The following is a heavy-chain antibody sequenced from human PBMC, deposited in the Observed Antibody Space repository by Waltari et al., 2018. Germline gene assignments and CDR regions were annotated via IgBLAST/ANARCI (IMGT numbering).Heavy chain of an antibody. CDR2: LYYGGST. V-gene: IGHV4-39*01. Sequence: QLHLQESGPGLVKPSETLSLTCTVSGASISSLNYYWGWVRQPPGKGLEWIGNLYYGGSTYDNPSLQRRVNMSIDASKKQLSLSLTSVSAADTATYYCASFNAWNFDLDYWGQGTLVTVSS. D-gene: IGHD1-7*01. J-gene: IGHJ4*02. CDR1: GASISSLNYY. CDR3: ASFNAWNFDLDY.